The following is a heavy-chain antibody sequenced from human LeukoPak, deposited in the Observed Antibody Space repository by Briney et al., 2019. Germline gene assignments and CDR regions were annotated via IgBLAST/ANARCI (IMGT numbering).Heavy chain of an antibody. J-gene: IGHJ3*02. D-gene: IGHD3-22*01. Sequence: SETLSLTCTVSGGSISSSSYYWGWIRQPPGKGLEWIGSIYYSGSTYYNPSLKRRVTISVDTSKNQFSLKLSSVTAADTAVYYCAREGPYYDSSGYAFDIWGQGTMVTVSS. V-gene: IGHV4-39*07. CDR2: IYYSGST. CDR3: AREGPYYDSSGYAFDI. CDR1: GGSISSSSYY.